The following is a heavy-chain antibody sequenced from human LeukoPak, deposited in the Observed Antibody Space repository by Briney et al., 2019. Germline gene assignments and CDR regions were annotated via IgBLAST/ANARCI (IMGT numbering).Heavy chain of an antibody. D-gene: IGHD5-24*01. CDR3: ARDQMGWPDENDAFDI. V-gene: IGHV4-39*07. Sequence: SETLSLTCTVSGGSISSSSYYWGWIRQPPGKGLEWIGSIYYSGSTYYNPSLKSRVTISVDTSKNQFSLKLSSVTAADTAVYYCARDQMGWPDENDAFDIWGQGTMVTVSS. CDR2: IYYSGST. J-gene: IGHJ3*02. CDR1: GGSISSSSYY.